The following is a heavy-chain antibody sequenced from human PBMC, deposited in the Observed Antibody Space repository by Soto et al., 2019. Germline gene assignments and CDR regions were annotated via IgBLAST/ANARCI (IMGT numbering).Heavy chain of an antibody. CDR2: VNPNSGVT. V-gene: IGHV1-2*02. CDR3: ARVGFGSRRPSRGTDV. D-gene: IGHD3-3*01. CDR1: GYTFTVNV. J-gene: IGHJ6*02. Sequence: ASVKVSWKTSGYTFTVNVIHWARQAPGQGLEWMGWVNPNSGVTKYAQRFQGRVTMTRDTSITTAYMELSSLTSDDTALYYCARVGFGSRRPSRGTDVCCPGITVTLFS.